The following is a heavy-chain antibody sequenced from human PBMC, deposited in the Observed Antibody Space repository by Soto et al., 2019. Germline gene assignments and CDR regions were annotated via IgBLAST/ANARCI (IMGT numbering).Heavy chain of an antibody. Sequence: EVQLVESGGGLVQPGGSLRLSCAASGFTVSSNYMSWVRQAPGKGLEWVSVIYSGGSKNYADSVKGRFTISRDNSKNTLYRQMHRLRAEDTAVYYCAREGVVAASDWGQGTLVTVSS. CDR1: GFTVSSNY. D-gene: IGHD2-15*01. J-gene: IGHJ4*02. CDR2: IYSGGSK. CDR3: AREGVVAASD. V-gene: IGHV3-66*01.